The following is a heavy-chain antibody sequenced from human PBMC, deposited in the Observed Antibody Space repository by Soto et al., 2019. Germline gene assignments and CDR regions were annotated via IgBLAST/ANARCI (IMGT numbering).Heavy chain of an antibody. V-gene: IGHV4-31*03. J-gene: IGHJ6*03. CDR2: FYYSGST. CDR1: GGSISSGGYY. CDR3: ARPVRDNYYYMDV. Sequence: LSLTCTVSGGSISSGGYYWSWIRQHPGKGLEWFGYFYYSGSTYYNPSLKCRVTISVDSSKNQFSLKLSSVTAADTAVYYCARPVRDNYYYMDVWGKGTTVTVSS.